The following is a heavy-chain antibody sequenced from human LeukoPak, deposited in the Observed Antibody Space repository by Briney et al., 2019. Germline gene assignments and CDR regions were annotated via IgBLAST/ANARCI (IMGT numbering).Heavy chain of an antibody. CDR1: GGSISSYY. J-gene: IGHJ6*03. CDR3: ARGMGILTGYSYYYYYMDV. D-gene: IGHD3-9*01. CDR2: IYYSGIT. V-gene: IGHV4-59*01. Sequence: PSETLSLTCTVSGGSISSYYWSWIRQPPGKGLEWIGYIYYSGITNYNPSLKSRVTISVDTSKNQFSLKLSSVTAADTAVYYCARGMGILTGYSYYYYYMDVWGKGTTVTVSS.